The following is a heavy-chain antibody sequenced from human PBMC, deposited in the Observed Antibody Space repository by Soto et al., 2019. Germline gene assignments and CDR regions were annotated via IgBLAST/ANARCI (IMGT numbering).Heavy chain of an antibody. CDR3: ARHVSPPPSEPLWFGESPSLHWFDP. D-gene: IGHD3-10*01. Sequence: SQTLSLTCAISGDSVSTNSATWDWIRQSPSRGPEWLGRTYYRSKWYNDYAVSVKGRITINPDTSNNQLSLQLNSVTPDDTAVYYCARHVSPPPSEPLWFGESPSLHWFDPWGQGTLVTVPS. V-gene: IGHV6-1*01. CDR1: GDSVSTNSAT. J-gene: IGHJ5*02. CDR2: TYYRSKWYN.